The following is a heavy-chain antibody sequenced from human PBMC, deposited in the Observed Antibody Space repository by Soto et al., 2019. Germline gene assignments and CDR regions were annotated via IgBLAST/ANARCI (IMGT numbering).Heavy chain of an antibody. D-gene: IGHD2-21*02. CDR2: IKEDGSER. J-gene: IGHJ5*02. V-gene: IGHV3-7*05. CDR1: GFTFSSYW. CDR3: ARDISSDYWFDL. Sequence: SGGSLRLSCAASGFTFSSYWMSWVRQAPGKGLEWVANIKEDGSERYHVDSVKGRFTISRDNGKNSLYLQMNSLRAEDTAVYYCARDISSDYWFDLWGQGTLVTVSS.